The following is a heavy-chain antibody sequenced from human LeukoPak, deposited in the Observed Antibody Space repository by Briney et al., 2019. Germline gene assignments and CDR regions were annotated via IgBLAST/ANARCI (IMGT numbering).Heavy chain of an antibody. Sequence: PSQTLSLTCTVSGGSISSVSYYWSWIRQPPGKGLEWIGYIYYSGSTNYNPSLKSRVTISVDTSKNQFSLKLSSVTAADTAVYYCARDSPRDIQSDAFDIWGQGTMVTVSS. CDR2: IYYSGST. CDR1: GGSISSVSYY. V-gene: IGHV4-61*01. J-gene: IGHJ3*02. D-gene: IGHD5-18*01. CDR3: ARDSPRDIQSDAFDI.